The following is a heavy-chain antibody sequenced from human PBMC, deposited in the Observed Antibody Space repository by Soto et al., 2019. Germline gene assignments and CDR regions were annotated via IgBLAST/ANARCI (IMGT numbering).Heavy chain of an antibody. CDR1: GGTVRSYT. Sequence: SVKXSCKAXGGTVRSYTIGGVRQAPGQGLEWMGRIIPILGIANYAQKFQGRVTITADKSTSTAYMELSSLRSEDTAVYYCARDAGEYSRRRDYYYYYMDVWGKGTTVTVSS. V-gene: IGHV1-69*02. CDR3: ARDAGEYSRRRDYYYYYMDV. D-gene: IGHD6-6*01. J-gene: IGHJ6*03. CDR2: IIPILGIA.